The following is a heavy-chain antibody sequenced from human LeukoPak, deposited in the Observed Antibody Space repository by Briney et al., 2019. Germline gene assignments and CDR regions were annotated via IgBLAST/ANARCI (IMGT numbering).Heavy chain of an antibody. CDR1: GFTFSSYA. J-gene: IGHJ4*02. CDR3: AKVIPGYYDSSGYYYDY. V-gene: IGHV3-23*01. CDR2: ISGSGGST. Sequence: PGGSLRLSCAASGFTFSSYAMSWVRQAPGKGLEWVSAISGSGGSTYYADSVKGRFTISRDNSKNTLHLQMNSLRAEDTAVYYCAKVIPGYYDSSGYYYDYWGQGTLVTVSS. D-gene: IGHD3-22*01.